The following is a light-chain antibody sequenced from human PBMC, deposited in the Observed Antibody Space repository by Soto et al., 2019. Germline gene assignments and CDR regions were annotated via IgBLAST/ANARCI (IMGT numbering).Light chain of an antibody. Sequence: EIVMTQSPATLSVSPGEGATVSCRASQSVSSHLAWYQHKPGQAPRLLFYDASTRATGIPARFSGSGSGTDFTLTISRLEPEDFALYFCQQYGDSPPGTFGQGTRVDIK. V-gene: IGKV3-15*01. J-gene: IGKJ5*01. CDR3: QQYGDSPPGT. CDR1: QSVSSH. CDR2: DAS.